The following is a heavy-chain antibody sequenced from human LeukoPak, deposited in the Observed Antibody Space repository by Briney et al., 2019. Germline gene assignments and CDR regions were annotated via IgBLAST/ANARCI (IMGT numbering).Heavy chain of an antibody. V-gene: IGHV4-59*01. CDR1: GGSISSYY. Sequence: SEXLSLTCTVSGGSISSYYWSWIRQPPGKGLEWVGYIYYSGSINYNPSLKSRVTISVDTSKNQFSLKLSSVTAADTAVYYCASSSAAADTYTVWGQGTMVTVSS. J-gene: IGHJ3*01. CDR3: ASSSAAADTYTV. D-gene: IGHD6-13*01. CDR2: IYYSGSI.